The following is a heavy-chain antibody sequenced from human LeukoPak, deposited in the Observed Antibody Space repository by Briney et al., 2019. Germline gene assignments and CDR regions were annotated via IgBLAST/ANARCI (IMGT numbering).Heavy chain of an antibody. Sequence: GGSLRLSCAASGFTFSSYGMHWVRQAPGKGLEWVAVIWYDGSNKYYADSVKGRFTISRDNSKNTLYLQMNSLRAEDTAVYYCASGPPSRALDYWGQGTLVTVSS. V-gene: IGHV3-33*01. CDR1: GFTFSSYG. CDR3: ASGPPSRALDY. D-gene: IGHD6-13*01. CDR2: IWYDGSNK. J-gene: IGHJ4*02.